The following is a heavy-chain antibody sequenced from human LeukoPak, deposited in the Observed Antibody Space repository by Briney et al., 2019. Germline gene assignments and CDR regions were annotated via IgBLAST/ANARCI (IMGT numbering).Heavy chain of an antibody. CDR1: GFTFSSYS. Sequence: PGGSLRLSCAASGFTFSSYSMNWVRQAPGKGLEWVSYISSSSSTIYYADSVKGRFTISRDNAKNSLYLQMDSLRAEDTAVYYRATVPDVTYYYGSGSYYDWGQGTLVTVSS. D-gene: IGHD3-10*01. CDR3: ATVPDVTYYYGSGSYYD. CDR2: ISSSSSTI. J-gene: IGHJ4*02. V-gene: IGHV3-48*01.